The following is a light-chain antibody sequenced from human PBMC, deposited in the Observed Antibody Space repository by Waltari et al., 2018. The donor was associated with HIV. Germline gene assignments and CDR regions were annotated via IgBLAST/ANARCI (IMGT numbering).Light chain of an antibody. CDR1: GSNNGAGYD. V-gene: IGLV1-40*01. Sequence: QSVLTQPPSVSGAPGPRAPISCTGSGSNNGAGYDLHWYQQLPGTAPKLLIYTNSNRPSGVPDRFSGSKSGTSASLAITGLQADDEAHYYCQSYDSSLSDSVVFGGGTTLTVL. CDR2: TNS. CDR3: QSYDSSLSDSVV. J-gene: IGLJ2*01.